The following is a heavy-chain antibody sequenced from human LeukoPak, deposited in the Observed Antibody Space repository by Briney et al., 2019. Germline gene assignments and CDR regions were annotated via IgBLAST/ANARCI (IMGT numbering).Heavy chain of an antibody. CDR2: ISGSSTYI. V-gene: IGHV3-21*01. D-gene: IGHD5-12*01. Sequence: GGSLRLSCAASGFTFSSYSLNWVRQAPGKGLEWVSSISGSSTYIYYADSAKGRFTISRDNAKNSLYLQVNSLRAEDTAVYYCARIYDYSTFDYWGQGTLVTVSS. J-gene: IGHJ4*01. CDR1: GFTFSSYS. CDR3: ARIYDYSTFDY.